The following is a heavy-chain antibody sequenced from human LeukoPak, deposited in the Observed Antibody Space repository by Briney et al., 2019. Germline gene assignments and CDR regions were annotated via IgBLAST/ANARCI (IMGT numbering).Heavy chain of an antibody. CDR1: GGSISSYY. J-gene: IGHJ6*03. CDR2: IYYSGST. CDR3: ARLAAAIEPNYHYYYCYMDV. V-gene: IGHV4-59*01. Sequence: PSETLSLTCTVSGGSISSYYWSWIRQSPGKGLEWIGYIYYSGSTNYNPSLKSRVTISVDTSKNQFSLKLSSVTAADTAVYYCARLAAAIEPNYHYYYCYMDVWGKGTTVTVSS. D-gene: IGHD6-13*01.